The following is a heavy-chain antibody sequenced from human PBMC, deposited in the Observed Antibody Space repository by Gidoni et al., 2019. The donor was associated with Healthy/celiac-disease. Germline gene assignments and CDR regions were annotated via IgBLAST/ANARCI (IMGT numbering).Heavy chain of an antibody. Sequence: EVQLVESGGGLVQPGRSLRLSCAASGLTFDAYAMHWVRQAPGKGLEWVSGISWNSGSIGYADSVKGRFTISRDNAKNSLYLQMNGLRAEDTALYYCAKDSAYYYDSSAGAFDIWGQGTMVTVSS. CDR1: GLTFDAYA. CDR3: AKDSAYYYDSSAGAFDI. CDR2: ISWNSGSI. V-gene: IGHV3-9*01. D-gene: IGHD3-22*01. J-gene: IGHJ3*02.